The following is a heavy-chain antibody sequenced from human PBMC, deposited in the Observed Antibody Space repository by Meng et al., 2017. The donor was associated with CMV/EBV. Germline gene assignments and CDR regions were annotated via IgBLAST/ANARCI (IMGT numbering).Heavy chain of an antibody. CDR3: ASRITIFGVVTAFDP. CDR2: IYYSGST. D-gene: IGHD3-3*01. J-gene: IGHJ5*02. V-gene: IGHV4-39*07. Sequence: QGSGPGLVKPSETLSLTCTVSGGSISSSSYYWGWIRQPPGKGLEWIGSIYYSGSTYYNPSLKSRVTISVDTSKNQFSLKLSSVTAADTAVYYCASRITIFGVVTAFDPWGQGTLVTVSS. CDR1: GGSISSSSYY.